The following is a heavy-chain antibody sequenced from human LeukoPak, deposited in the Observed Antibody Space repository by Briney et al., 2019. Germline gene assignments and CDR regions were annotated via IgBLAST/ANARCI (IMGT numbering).Heavy chain of an antibody. Sequence: PSETLSLTCAVSGYSISSGYYWGWIRQPPGKGLEWIGSIYHSGSTYYNPSLKSRVTISVDTSKNQFSLKLSSVTAADTAVYYCARGVVEEWLYFDYWGQGTLVTVSS. D-gene: IGHD2-15*01. V-gene: IGHV4-38-2*01. J-gene: IGHJ4*02. CDR2: IYHSGST. CDR3: ARGVVEEWLYFDY. CDR1: GYSISSGYY.